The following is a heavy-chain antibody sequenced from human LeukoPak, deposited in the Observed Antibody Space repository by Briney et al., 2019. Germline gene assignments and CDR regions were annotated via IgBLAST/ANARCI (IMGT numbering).Heavy chain of an antibody. J-gene: IGHJ5*02. CDR2: ISSSSSYI. CDR1: GFTFSSYS. CDR3: ASSSRSWFDP. V-gene: IGHV3-21*01. D-gene: IGHD6-19*01. Sequence: PGGSLRLSCAASGFTFSSYSMNWVRQAPGKGLEWVSSISSSSSYIYYADSVKGRFTISRDNAKNSLYLQMNSLRAEDTAVYHCASSSRSWFDPWGQGTLDTVSS.